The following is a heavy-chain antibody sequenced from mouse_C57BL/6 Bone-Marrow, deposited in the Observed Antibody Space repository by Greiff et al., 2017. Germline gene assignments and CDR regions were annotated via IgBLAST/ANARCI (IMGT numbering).Heavy chain of an antibody. CDR3: ARGSAGYGFAY. V-gene: IGHV3-6*01. Sequence: VQLKESGPGLVKPSPSLSLTCSVTGYSITSGYYWNWIRQFPGNKQEWMGDISYDGSNNYNPSLKKRISITRDTSKNQFFLKLNSVTTEDTATYYCARGSAGYGFAYWGQGTLVTVSA. J-gene: IGHJ3*01. CDR1: GYSITSGYY. CDR2: ISYDGSN. D-gene: IGHD3-2*02.